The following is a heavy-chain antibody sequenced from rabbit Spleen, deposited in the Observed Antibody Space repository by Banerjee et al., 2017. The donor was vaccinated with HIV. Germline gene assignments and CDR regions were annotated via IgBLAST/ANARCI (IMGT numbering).Heavy chain of an antibody. D-gene: IGHD4-1*01. J-gene: IGHJ2*01. CDR1: GFSFNYNY. V-gene: IGHV1S40*01. Sequence: QSLEESGGGLVQPGASPTLTCTASGFSFNYNYMCWVRQAPGKGLEWIACIYNGDGSTYYASWAKGRFTISKTSSTTVTLQMTSLTAADTATYFCARDRGSGWGDAIDPWGPGTLVTVS. CDR3: ARDRGSGWGDAIDP. CDR2: IYNGDGST.